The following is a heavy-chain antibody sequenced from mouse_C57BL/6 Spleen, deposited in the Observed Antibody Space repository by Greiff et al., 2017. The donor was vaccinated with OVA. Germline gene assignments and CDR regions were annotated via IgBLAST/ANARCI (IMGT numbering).Heavy chain of an antibody. J-gene: IGHJ2*01. D-gene: IGHD2-3*01. CDR1: GFTFSDYY. CDR3: ARGDDGYFLDY. CDR2: INYDGSST. Sequence: EVKLMESEGGLVQPGSSMKLSCTASGFTFSDYYMAWVRQVPEKGLEWVANINYDGSSTYYLDSLKSRFIISRDNAKNILYLQMSSLKSEDTATYYYARGDDGYFLDYWGQGTTLTVSS. V-gene: IGHV5-16*01.